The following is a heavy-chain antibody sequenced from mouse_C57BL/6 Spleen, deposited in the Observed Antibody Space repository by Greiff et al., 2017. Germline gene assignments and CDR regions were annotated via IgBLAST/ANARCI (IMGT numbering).Heavy chain of an antibody. CDR1: GYAFTNYL. Sequence: QVQLQQSGAELVRPGTSVKVSCKASGYAFTNYLIEWVKQRPGQGLEWIGVINPGSGGTNYNEEFKGKATLTADKYSSTAYMQLSSLTSEDSAVYYCARPMYNDDDRFDYWGQGTTLTVSS. J-gene: IGHJ2*01. CDR2: INPGSGGT. D-gene: IGHD2-4*01. V-gene: IGHV1-54*01. CDR3: ARPMYNDDDRFDY.